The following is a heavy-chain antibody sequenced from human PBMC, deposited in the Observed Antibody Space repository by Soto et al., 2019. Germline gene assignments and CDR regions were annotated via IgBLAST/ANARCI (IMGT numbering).Heavy chain of an antibody. Sequence: SLRLSCAASGFTFSSYEMNWVRQAPGKGLEWVSYISSSGSTIYYADSVKGRFTISRDNAKNSLYLQMNSLRAEDTAVYYCARGPVGATNWFDPWGQGTLVTVSS. D-gene: IGHD1-26*01. CDR1: GFTFSSYE. CDR3: ARGPVGATNWFDP. V-gene: IGHV3-48*03. J-gene: IGHJ5*02. CDR2: ISSSGSTI.